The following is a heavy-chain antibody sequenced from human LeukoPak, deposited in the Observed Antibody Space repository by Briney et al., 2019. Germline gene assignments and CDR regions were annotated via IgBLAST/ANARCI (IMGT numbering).Heavy chain of an antibody. V-gene: IGHV3-11*04. CDR3: ARVILEVITDYYYMDV. CDR2: ISSSGSTI. CDR1: GFTFSDYY. J-gene: IGHJ6*03. D-gene: IGHD3-22*01. Sequence: GGSLRLSCAASGFTFSDYYMSWIRQAPGKGLEWVSYISSSGSTIYYADSVKGRFTISRDNAKNSLYLQMNSLRAEDTAVYYCARVILEVITDYYYMDVWGKGTTVTVSS.